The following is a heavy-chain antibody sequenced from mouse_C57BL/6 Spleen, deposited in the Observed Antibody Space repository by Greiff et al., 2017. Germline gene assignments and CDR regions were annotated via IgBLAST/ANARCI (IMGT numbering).Heavy chain of an antibody. D-gene: IGHD2-1*01. CDR3: ARGYYGKGYFDV. CDR2: INYDGSST. J-gene: IGHJ1*03. V-gene: IGHV5-16*01. CDR1: GFTFSDYY. Sequence: EVQVVESEGGLVQPGSSMKLSCTASGFTFSDYYMAWVRQVPEKGLEWVANINYDGSSTYYLDSLKSRFIISRDNAKNILYLQMSSLKSEDTATYYCARGYYGKGYFDVWGTGTTVTVSS.